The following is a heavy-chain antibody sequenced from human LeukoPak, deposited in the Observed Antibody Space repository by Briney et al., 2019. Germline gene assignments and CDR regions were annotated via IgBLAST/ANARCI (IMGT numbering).Heavy chain of an antibody. Sequence: ASVKVSCKASGYTFSSYYMHWVRQAPGQGLEWMGIINPSSGSTSYAQKFQGRVTMTRDTSISTAYMELSRLRSDDTAVYYCARGYCSGGSCYSVENWFDPWGQGTLVTVSS. D-gene: IGHD2-15*01. V-gene: IGHV1-46*01. CDR3: ARGYCSGGSCYSVENWFDP. CDR2: INPSSGST. CDR1: GYTFSSYY. J-gene: IGHJ5*02.